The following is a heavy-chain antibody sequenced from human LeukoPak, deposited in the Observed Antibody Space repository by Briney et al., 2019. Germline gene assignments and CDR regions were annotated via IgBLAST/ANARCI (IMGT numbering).Heavy chain of an antibody. J-gene: IGHJ3*01. V-gene: IGHV1-18*01. CDR3: ARDDDYDSSGYYYVGAFDF. CDR2: ISAYNGNT. Sequence: ASVKVSCKASGYTFTSYGISWVRQAPGQGLEWMGWISAYNGNTNYAQKLQGRVTMTTDTSTSTAYMELRSLRSDDTAVYYCARDDDYDSSGYYYVGAFDFWGQGTMVTVSS. CDR1: GYTFTSYG. D-gene: IGHD3-22*01.